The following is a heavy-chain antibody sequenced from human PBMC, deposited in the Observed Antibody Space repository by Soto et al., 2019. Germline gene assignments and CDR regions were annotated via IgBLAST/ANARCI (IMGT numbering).Heavy chain of an antibody. J-gene: IGHJ6*02. CDR1: GFTFNRHA. Sequence: GSLRLSCTASGFTFNRHAMNWVRQAPGKGLEWVSSISDSSSYIYYADSVKGRFTISRDNAKNSLYLQMNSLRAEDTAVYYCARYDSSGYYWPYYYYGMDVWGQGTTVTVSS. CDR2: ISDSSSYI. CDR3: ARYDSSGYYWPYYYYGMDV. D-gene: IGHD3-22*01. V-gene: IGHV3-21*01.